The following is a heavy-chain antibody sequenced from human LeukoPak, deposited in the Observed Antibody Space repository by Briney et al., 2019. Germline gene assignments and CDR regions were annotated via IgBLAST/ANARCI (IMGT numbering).Heavy chain of an antibody. Sequence: GGSLRLSCAASGFTFSSYAMSWVRQAPGKGLEWVSGISGSGGSTSYADSVKGRFTISRDNSKNTPYLQMNSLRAEDTAVYYCAKRLAGYYFDYWGQGTLVTVSS. CDR3: AKRLAGYYFDY. CDR2: ISGSGGST. J-gene: IGHJ4*02. CDR1: GFTFSSYA. V-gene: IGHV3-23*01. D-gene: IGHD6-19*01.